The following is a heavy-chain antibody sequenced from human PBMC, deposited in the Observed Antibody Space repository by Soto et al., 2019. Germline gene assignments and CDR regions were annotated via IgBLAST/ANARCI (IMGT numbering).Heavy chain of an antibody. V-gene: IGHV3-23*01. D-gene: IGHD6-13*01. CDR2: ISVGVGTT. Sequence: PGGSLRLSCVASELTFSSFAMSWVRQAPGKGLEWVSAISVGVGTTYYADSVKGRFTIYRDTSKNTLYLQMNSLRAEDTALYYCAKSYSSKCYDYFAHWGQGTMVTVSS. J-gene: IGHJ4*02. CDR1: ELTFSSFA. CDR3: AKSYSSKCYDYFAH.